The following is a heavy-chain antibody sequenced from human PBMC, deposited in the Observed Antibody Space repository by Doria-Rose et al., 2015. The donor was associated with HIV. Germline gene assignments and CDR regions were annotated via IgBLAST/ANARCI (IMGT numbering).Heavy chain of an antibody. Sequence: QITLKESGPVLVKPTETLTLTCTVSGVSLSSPGMGVSWIRQPPGKALEWLANIFSDDERSYKTSLKSRLTISRGTSNSQVVLTMTDMDPVDTATYYCARIKSSRWYHKYYFDFWGQGTLVIVS. CDR2: IFSDDER. D-gene: IGHD6-13*01. V-gene: IGHV2-26*01. J-gene: IGHJ4*02. CDR1: GVSLSSPGMG. CDR3: ARIKSSRWYHKYYFDF.